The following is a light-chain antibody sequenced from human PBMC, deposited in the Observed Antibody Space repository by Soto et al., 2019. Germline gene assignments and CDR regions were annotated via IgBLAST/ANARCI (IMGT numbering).Light chain of an antibody. Sequence: QPASVSGSPGQSITISCTGTSSDVGGYNYVSWYQHHPGKAPKLMIYEVSHRPSGVSHRFSGSKSGSTASLTISGLQAEDEADYYCSSYTSSSTPFVFGTGTKLTVL. J-gene: IGLJ1*01. CDR3: SSYTSSSTPFV. CDR1: SSDVGGYNY. CDR2: EVS. V-gene: IGLV2-14*01.